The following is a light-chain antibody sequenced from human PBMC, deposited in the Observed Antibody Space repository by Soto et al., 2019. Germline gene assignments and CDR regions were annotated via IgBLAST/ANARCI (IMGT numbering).Light chain of an antibody. Sequence: EIVMTQSPATLAVSPGETTRLSCRASQSINSDVAWYQQKLGQTPRLLIHGASTRATGIAARFSDSGSGTEFTLTISGLQSEDFATYYCQQYNYWPVTFGGGTKVEIK. CDR2: GAS. CDR1: QSINSD. CDR3: QQYNYWPVT. V-gene: IGKV3-15*01. J-gene: IGKJ4*01.